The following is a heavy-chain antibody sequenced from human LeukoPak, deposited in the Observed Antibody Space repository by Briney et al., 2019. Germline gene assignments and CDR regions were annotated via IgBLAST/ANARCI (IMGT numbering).Heavy chain of an antibody. Sequence: SVKVSCKASGGTFSSYAISWVRQAPGQGLEWMGGIIPIFGTANYAQKFQGRVTITADESTSTAYMELSSLRSEDTAVYYCARDRVAVAGILAHDAFDIWGQGTMVTVSS. CDR2: IIPIFGTA. V-gene: IGHV1-69*13. J-gene: IGHJ3*02. CDR3: ARDRVAVAGILAHDAFDI. D-gene: IGHD6-19*01. CDR1: GGTFSSYA.